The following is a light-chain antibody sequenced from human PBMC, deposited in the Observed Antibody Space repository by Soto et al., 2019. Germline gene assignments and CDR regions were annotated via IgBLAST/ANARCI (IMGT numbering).Light chain of an antibody. V-gene: IGKV3-15*01. CDR1: QSVRRD. J-gene: IGKJ5*01. CDR2: GAS. Sequence: EIVMTQSPVTLSVSPGERATLSCRASQSVRRDLAWYQQKPGQPPRLLMYGASTRATGIPARFSGSGSGTEFTLTISSLQSEDFSVYYFQQYNNWPITFGQGTRLEIK. CDR3: QQYNNWPIT.